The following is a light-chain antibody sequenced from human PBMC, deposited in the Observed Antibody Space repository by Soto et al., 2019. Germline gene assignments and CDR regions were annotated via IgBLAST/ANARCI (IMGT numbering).Light chain of an antibody. Sequence: IVLTQFSAAHSLPLGESGALSCRASQSVGDYLAWYQQKPGQAPRLLIYDASNRATGIPARFSGSGSGADFTLTISSLEPEDFAVYYCQQRSNWPLTFGGGTKVDIK. CDR3: QQRSNWPLT. CDR2: DAS. V-gene: IGKV3-11*01. J-gene: IGKJ4*01. CDR1: QSVGDY.